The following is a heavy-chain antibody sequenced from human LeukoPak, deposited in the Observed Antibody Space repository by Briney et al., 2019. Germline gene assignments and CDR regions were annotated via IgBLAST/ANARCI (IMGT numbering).Heavy chain of an antibody. V-gene: IGHV3-30*18. D-gene: IGHD6-13*01. CDR1: GFTFSSYG. CDR2: ISYDGSNK. CDR3: AKGVQQHHDF. Sequence: GGSLRLSCAASGFTFSSYGMHWVRQAPGKGLEWVAVISYDGSNKYYADSVKGRFTISRDNSKNTLYLQMNSLRAEDTAMYYCAKGVQQHHDFWGQGTRVSVSS. J-gene: IGHJ4*02.